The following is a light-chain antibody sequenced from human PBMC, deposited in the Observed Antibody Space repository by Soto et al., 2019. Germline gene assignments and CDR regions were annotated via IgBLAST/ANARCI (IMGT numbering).Light chain of an antibody. CDR2: EVN. Sequence: QSFLTQPPSASGSPGQSVTISCTGTSSDVGGYNYVSWYQQHPGKVPKLLIYEVNKRPSGVPDRFSGSKSGNTASLTVSGLQAEDEADYYCSSYAGSNIDYVFGTGTKVTV. CDR1: SSDVGGYNY. J-gene: IGLJ1*01. CDR3: SSYAGSNIDYV. V-gene: IGLV2-8*01.